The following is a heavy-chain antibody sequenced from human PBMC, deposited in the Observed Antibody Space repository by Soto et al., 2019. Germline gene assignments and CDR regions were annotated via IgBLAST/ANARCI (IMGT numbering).Heavy chain of an antibody. CDR2: IIPIFGTA. V-gene: IGHV1-69*01. D-gene: IGHD3-22*01. CDR3: ARYGYDSSGYYYGHDY. Sequence: QVQLVQSGAEVKKPGSSVKVSCKASGGTFGSYAISWVRQAPGQGLEWMGGIIPIFGTANYAQKLQGRVTITADESTSTAYMELSSLRSEDTAVYYCARYGYDSSGYYYGHDYWGQGTLVTVSS. J-gene: IGHJ4*02. CDR1: GGTFGSYA.